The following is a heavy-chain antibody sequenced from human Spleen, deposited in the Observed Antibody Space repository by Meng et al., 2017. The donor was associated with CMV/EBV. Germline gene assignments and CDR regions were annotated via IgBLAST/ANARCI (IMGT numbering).Heavy chain of an antibody. CDR2: ISYDGSNH. V-gene: IGHV3-30*03. CDR3: ARERDYQVGYRSYGMDV. D-gene: IGHD5-24*01. Sequence: WGSLRLSCAASEFTFNDYYMHWIRQAPGKGLEWMALISYDGSNHYYADSAKGRFTISRDNSQNTLYLQMNGLRTEDTAVYYCARERDYQVGYRSYGMDVWGQGTTVTVSS. CDR1: EFTFNDYY. J-gene: IGHJ6*02.